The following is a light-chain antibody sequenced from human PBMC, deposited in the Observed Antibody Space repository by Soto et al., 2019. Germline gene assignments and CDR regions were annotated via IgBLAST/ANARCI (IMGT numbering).Light chain of an antibody. CDR2: GAS. V-gene: IGKV3-20*01. CDR3: QLYGSSRWT. Sequence: EVVLAQSPGTLSLSPGERATLSCRASQTVGTTYLAWYQHKPGQAPRLLIYGASTRATGIPDRFSGSRSGTEFTLTISRLEPEDFAVYFCQLYGSSRWTFGQGTKVEFK. CDR1: QTVGTTY. J-gene: IGKJ1*01.